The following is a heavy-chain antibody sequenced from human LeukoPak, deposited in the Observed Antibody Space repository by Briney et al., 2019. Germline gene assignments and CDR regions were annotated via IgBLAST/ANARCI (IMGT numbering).Heavy chain of an antibody. Sequence: PGRSLRLSCAASGFTFSSYAMHWVRQAPGKGLEWVAVISYDGSNKYYADSVKGRFTISRDNSKNMLYLQMNSLRAEDTAVYYCARPYCGGDCYTPYYGMDVWGQGTTVTVSS. D-gene: IGHD2-21*02. CDR1: GFTFSSYA. CDR3: ARPYCGGDCYTPYYGMDV. CDR2: ISYDGSNK. V-gene: IGHV3-30-3*01. J-gene: IGHJ6*02.